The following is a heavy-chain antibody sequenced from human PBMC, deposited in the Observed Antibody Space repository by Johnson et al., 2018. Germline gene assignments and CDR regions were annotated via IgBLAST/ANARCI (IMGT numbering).Heavy chain of an antibody. V-gene: IGHV1-46*01. D-gene: IGHD3-16*01. CDR2: INPSGGST. Sequence: QVQLVESGAEVKKPGSSVKVSCKASGYTFTSYYMHWVRQAPGPGLEWMGIINPSGGSTTYAEKCQGRVTMTRDTSTSTVYMELSSLRSEDTAGDYCAREWIEGGHDAFDIWGQGTMVTVSS. J-gene: IGHJ3*02. CDR3: AREWIEGGHDAFDI. CDR1: GYTFTSYY.